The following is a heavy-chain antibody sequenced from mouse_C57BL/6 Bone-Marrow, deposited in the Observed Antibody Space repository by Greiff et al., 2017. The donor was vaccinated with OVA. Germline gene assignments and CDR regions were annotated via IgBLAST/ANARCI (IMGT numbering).Heavy chain of an antibody. CDR1: GFTFSDYG. Sequence: EVMLVESGGGLVKPGGSLKLSCAASGFTFSDYGMHWVRQAPEKGLEWVAYISSGSSTIYYADTVKGRFPISRDNAKNTLFLQMTSLRSEDTAMYYCARGVYYGYDGYYYAMDYWGQGTSVTVSS. CDR3: ARGVYYGYDGYYYAMDY. J-gene: IGHJ4*01. D-gene: IGHD2-2*01. V-gene: IGHV5-17*01. CDR2: ISSGSSTI.